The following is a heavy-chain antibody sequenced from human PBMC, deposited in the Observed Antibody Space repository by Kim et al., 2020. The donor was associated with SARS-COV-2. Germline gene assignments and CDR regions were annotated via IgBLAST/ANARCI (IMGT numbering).Heavy chain of an antibody. D-gene: IGHD6-13*01. CDR3: ARHLAAATFDY. J-gene: IGHJ4*02. V-gene: IGHV4-39*01. Sequence: TYANPSLKGRLTLSVDTSKNQFSLKLSSVTAADTAVYYCARHLAAATFDYWGQGTLVTVSS. CDR2: T.